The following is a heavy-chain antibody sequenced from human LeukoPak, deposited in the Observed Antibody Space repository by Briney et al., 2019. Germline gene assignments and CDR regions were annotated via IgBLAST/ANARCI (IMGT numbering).Heavy chain of an antibody. CDR2: INNMVST. V-gene: IGHV4-34*01. CDR3: ARGCGDIVVVPAAIRANWFDP. CDR1: GGAFTVYY. Sequence: SGTLSPTCAVYGGAFTVYYCGWIRHPPGKWLECVGEINNMVSTNYNPSLKSRVTISVDTSKNQFSLKLSSVTAADTAVYYCARGCGDIVVVPAAIRANWFDPWGQGTLVTVSS. D-gene: IGHD2-2*02. J-gene: IGHJ5*02.